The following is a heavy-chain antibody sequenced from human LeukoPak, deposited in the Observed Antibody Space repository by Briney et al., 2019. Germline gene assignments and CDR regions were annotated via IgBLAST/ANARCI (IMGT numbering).Heavy chain of an antibody. CDR1: GGSISSGSYY. CDR2: IYTSGST. V-gene: IGHV4-61*02. J-gene: IGHJ5*02. D-gene: IGHD3-22*01. CDR3: VKNCISMIS. Sequence: SQTLSLTCTVSGGSISSGSYYWSSIRQPAGKGLEWIGRIYTSGSTNYNPSLKSRVTISRDTSKNQFSLKLSSVTAADTDVDYGVKNCISMISWGQGTLVTVSS.